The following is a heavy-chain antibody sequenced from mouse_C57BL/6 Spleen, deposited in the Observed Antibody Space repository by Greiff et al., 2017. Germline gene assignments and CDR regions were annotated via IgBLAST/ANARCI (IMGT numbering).Heavy chain of an antibody. J-gene: IGHJ4*01. Sequence: QVQLQQSGAELARPGASVKLSCKASGYTFTSYGISWVKQRTGQGLEWIGEIYPRSGNTYYNEKFKGKATLTADKSSSTAYMELRSLTSEDSAVYFCARRGGSSSLTNAMDYWGQGTSVTVSS. V-gene: IGHV1-81*01. CDR2: IYPRSGNT. D-gene: IGHD1-1*01. CDR3: ARRGGSSSLTNAMDY. CDR1: GYTFTSYG.